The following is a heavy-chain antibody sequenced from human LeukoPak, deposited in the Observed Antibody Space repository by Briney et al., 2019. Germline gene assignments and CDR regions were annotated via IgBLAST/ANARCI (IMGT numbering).Heavy chain of an antibody. V-gene: IGHV1-2*06. CDR3: ANALGYCSSAACPRV. J-gene: IGHJ4*02. D-gene: IGHD2-2*01. CDR2: INPNSGGT. CDR1: GYTFTGYH. Sequence: GASVKVSCRASGYTFTGYHMYWVRQAPGQGLEWMGRINPNSGGTNYAQKFQGRVTMTRDTSINTVHMELSSLRSEDTAVYYCANALGYCSSAACPRVWGQGTLITVSS.